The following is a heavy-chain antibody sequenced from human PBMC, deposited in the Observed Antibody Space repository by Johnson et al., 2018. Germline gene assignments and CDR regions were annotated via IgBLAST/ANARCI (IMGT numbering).Heavy chain of an antibody. V-gene: IGHV3-30-3*01. D-gene: IGHD2-15*01. CDR1: GFTFSSYA. J-gene: IGHJ6*03. CDR2: ISYDGSHK. CDR3: ARGGDYHYYYYMDA. Sequence: QVQLVQSGGGVVQPGRSLRLSCAASGFTFSSYAMHWVRQAPGKGLEWVAVISYDGSHKYYADSVKGRFIISRDNSKNTLYLQMNSLRPDDTAVYYCARGGDYHYYYYMDAGGKGTTVTVSS.